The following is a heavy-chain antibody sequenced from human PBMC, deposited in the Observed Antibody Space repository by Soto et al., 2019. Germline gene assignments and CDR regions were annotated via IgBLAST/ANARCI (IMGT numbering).Heavy chain of an antibody. D-gene: IGHD3-9*01. CDR1: GDSVSSNSAA. J-gene: IGHJ4*02. V-gene: IGHV6-1*01. CDR2: TYYRSKWYN. Sequence: PSQTLSLTCAISGDSVSSNSAAWSWIRQSPSRGLEWLGRTYYRSKWYNDYAVSVKSRITINPDTSKNQFSLKVNSVIAADTAVYYCAHILSGSQFNYWGQGTPVTVSS. CDR3: AHILSGSQFNY.